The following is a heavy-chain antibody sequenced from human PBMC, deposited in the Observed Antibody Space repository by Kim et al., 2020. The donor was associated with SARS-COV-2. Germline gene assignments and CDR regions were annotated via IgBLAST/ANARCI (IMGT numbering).Heavy chain of an antibody. CDR3: AGGYDGSGLYTPSNAFDM. V-gene: IGHV4-30-4*01. CDR1: GGSISSGDYY. Sequence: SETLSLTCTVSGGSISSGDYYWSWIRQPPGKGLEWVGYIYYSGITYYNPSLKRRVTISVDTSNNQFSLRLSSVTASGTAVYSYAGGYDGSGLYTPSNAFDMWGQGIM. J-gene: IGHJ3*02. D-gene: IGHD3-22*01. CDR2: IYYSGIT.